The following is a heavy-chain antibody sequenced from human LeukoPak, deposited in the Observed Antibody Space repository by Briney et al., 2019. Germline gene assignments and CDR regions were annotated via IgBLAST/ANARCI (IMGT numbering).Heavy chain of an antibody. J-gene: IGHJ4*02. D-gene: IGHD3-16*02. CDR3: ARATYDYVWGSYRYLFDY. Sequence: SETLSLTCAVYGGSFSGYYWSWIRQPPGKGLEWIGEINHSGSTNYNPSLKSRVTISVDTSKNQFSLKLSSVTAADTAVYYCARATYDYVWGSYRYLFDYWGQGTLVTVSS. CDR1: GGSFSGYY. V-gene: IGHV4-34*01. CDR2: INHSGST.